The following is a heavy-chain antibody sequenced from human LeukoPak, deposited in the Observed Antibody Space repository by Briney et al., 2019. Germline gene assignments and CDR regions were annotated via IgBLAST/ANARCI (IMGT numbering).Heavy chain of an antibody. CDR2: SYYNGNT. CDR3: ARGGYYGSGNDFRFDP. CDR1: GGSINTPNYY. D-gene: IGHD3-10*01. Sequence: PSETLSLTCTVSGGSINTPNYYWSWIRQPPGKGLEWIGFSYYNGNTNYNPSLKSRVNISVDTSKNHFSLKLSSVTAADTAVYYCARGGYYGSGNDFRFDPWGQGTLVTVSS. J-gene: IGHJ5*02. V-gene: IGHV4-61*01.